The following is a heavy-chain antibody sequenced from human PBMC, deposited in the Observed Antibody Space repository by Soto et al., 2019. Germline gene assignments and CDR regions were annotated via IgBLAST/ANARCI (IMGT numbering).Heavy chain of an antibody. CDR1: GGTISSYT. V-gene: IGHV1-69*04. Sequence: SVKVSCKASGGTISSYTISWVRQAPGQGLEWMGRIIPILGIANYAQKFQGRVTNTADKSTSTAYMELSSLRSEDTAVYYCARDLGDVDYDFWSGYLPFYWGQGTLVTVSS. J-gene: IGHJ4*02. CDR3: ARDLGDVDYDFWSGYLPFY. CDR2: IIPILGIA. D-gene: IGHD3-3*01.